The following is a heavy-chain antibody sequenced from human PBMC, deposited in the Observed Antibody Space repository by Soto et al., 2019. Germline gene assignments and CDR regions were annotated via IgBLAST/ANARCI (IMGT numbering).Heavy chain of an antibody. CDR1: GFIFSNYG. CDR3: ARDRGRPDLRDTHYYDSSDLDYGMDV. V-gene: IGHV3-30*03. CDR2: ISYDGSNK. Sequence: GGSLRLSCAASGFIFSNYGMHWVRQAPGKGLEWVAVISYDGSNKYYADSVKGRFTISRDNAKNSLLLQLNSLRAEDTAVYYCARDRGRPDLRDTHYYDSSDLDYGMDVWGQGTTVTVSS. D-gene: IGHD3-22*01. J-gene: IGHJ6*02.